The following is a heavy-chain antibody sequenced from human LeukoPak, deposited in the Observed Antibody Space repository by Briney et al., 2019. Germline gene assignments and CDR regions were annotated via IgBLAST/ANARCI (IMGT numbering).Heavy chain of an antibody. V-gene: IGHV3-21*01. D-gene: IGHD6-13*01. CDR2: IGSSSSYI. CDR1: GFTFSSYN. J-gene: IGHJ3*02. CDR3: ARDHSSSWHGGGAFDI. Sequence: GGSLRLSCAASGFTFSSYNMNWDRQPQGKGLEWVSSIGSSSSYIYYADSVKGRFTISRDNAKNSLYLQMNSLRAEDTAVYYCARDHSSSWHGGGAFDIWGQGTMVTVSS.